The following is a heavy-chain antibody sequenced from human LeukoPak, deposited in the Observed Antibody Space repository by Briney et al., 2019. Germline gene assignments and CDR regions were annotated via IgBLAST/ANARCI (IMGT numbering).Heavy chain of an antibody. J-gene: IGHJ4*02. CDR2: IDWDDDK. CDR1: GSSLSTSGMC. CDR3: ARISPQRGYFDY. V-gene: IGHV2-70*20. D-gene: IGHD2-2*01. Sequence: SGPALVKPTQTLTLTCTFSGSSLSTSGMCVSWVRQPPGKALEWLALIDWDDDKYYSTSLKTRLAISKDTSKNQVVLTMTNMDPVDTATYYCARISPQRGYFDYWGQGTLVTVSS.